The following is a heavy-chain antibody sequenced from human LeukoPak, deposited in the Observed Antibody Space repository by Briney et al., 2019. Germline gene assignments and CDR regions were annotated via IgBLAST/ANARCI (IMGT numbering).Heavy chain of an antibody. J-gene: IGHJ4*02. CDR1: GGTFSSYA. CDR3: ARDLALWFGESHVYDY. CDR2: IIPILGIA. Sequence: SVKVSCKASGGTFSSYAISWVRQAPGQGLEWMGRIIPILGIANYAQKFQGRVTITADKSTSTAYMELSSLRPEDTAVYYCARDLALWFGESHVYDYWGQGTLVTVSS. V-gene: IGHV1-69*04. D-gene: IGHD3-10*01.